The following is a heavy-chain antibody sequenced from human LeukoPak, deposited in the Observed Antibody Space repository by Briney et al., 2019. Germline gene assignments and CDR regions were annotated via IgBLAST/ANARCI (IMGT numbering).Heavy chain of an antibody. CDR2: ISSSGSTI. Sequence: PGGSLRLSCAASGFTFSSYSMNWARQAPGKGLEWVSYISSSGSTIYYADSVKGRFTISRDNAKNSLYLQMNSLRAGDTAVYYCARIQTGSSWYRLHYYYYYMDVWGKGTTVTISS. V-gene: IGHV3-48*04. D-gene: IGHD6-13*01. CDR3: ARIQTGSSWYRLHYYYYYMDV. CDR1: GFTFSSYS. J-gene: IGHJ6*03.